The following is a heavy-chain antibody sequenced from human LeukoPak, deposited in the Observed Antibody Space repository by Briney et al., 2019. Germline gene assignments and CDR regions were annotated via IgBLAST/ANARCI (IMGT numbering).Heavy chain of an antibody. V-gene: IGHV4-4*07. Sequence: SETLSLTCTVPDGSISNYYWSWIRQPAGKGLEWIGRMYVSDNTNNNPSLSQSPSLRSRVTLSVDTSKRQFCLTLTSVTAADTALYYCARGGSPDVWGKGTTVTVFS. J-gene: IGHJ6*04. CDR3: ARGGSPDV. CDR1: DGSISNYY. D-gene: IGHD3-16*01. CDR2: MYVSDNT.